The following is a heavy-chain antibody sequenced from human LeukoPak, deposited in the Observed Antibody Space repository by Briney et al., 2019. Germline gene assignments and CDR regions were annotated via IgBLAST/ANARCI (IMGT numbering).Heavy chain of an antibody. CDR1: GFTFSSYW. CDR2: ISGSGGST. V-gene: IGHV3-23*01. Sequence: GGSLRLSCAASGFTFSSYWMSWVRQAPGRGLEWVSIISGSGGSTYYADSVKGRFTISRDNSKNTLYLQMNSLRAEDTAVYYCAKWARLNIAPAGVDYWGQGTLVTVSS. CDR3: AKWARLNIAPAGVDY. D-gene: IGHD6-13*01. J-gene: IGHJ4*02.